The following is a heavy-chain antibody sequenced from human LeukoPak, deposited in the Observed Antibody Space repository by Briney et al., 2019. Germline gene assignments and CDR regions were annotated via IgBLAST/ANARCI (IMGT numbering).Heavy chain of an antibody. V-gene: IGHV4-59*08. CDR1: GGSINNYY. D-gene: IGHD1-26*01. CDR2: VYDSGST. CDR3: ARHGGSHSFDY. J-gene: IGHJ4*02. Sequence: SETLSLTCTVSGGSINNYYWSWIRQPPGKGLEWIGYVYDSGSTNYNPSLKSRVTISIDTSTNQFSLKMTSVTASDTALYYCARHGGSHSFDYWGQGTLVTVSS.